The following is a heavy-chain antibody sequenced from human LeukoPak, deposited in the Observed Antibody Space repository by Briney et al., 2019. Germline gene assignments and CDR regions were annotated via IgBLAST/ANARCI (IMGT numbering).Heavy chain of an antibody. J-gene: IGHJ5*02. D-gene: IGHD2-15*01. V-gene: IGHV5-51*01. CDR1: GYSSTSYW. CDR2: IYPGDSDT. CDR3: ARQDCSGGSCYYNWFDP. Sequence: GESLKISCKGSGYSSTSYWIGWVRQMPGKGLEWMGIIYPGDSDTRYSPSFQGQVTISADKSISTAYLQWSSLKASDTAMYYCARQDCSGGSCYYNWFDPWGQGTLVTVSS.